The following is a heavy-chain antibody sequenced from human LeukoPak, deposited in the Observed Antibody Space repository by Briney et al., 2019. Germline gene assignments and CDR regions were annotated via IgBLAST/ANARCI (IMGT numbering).Heavy chain of an antibody. CDR3: TREDDSSGYRPFDI. Sequence: ASVKVSCKASGYTFTGYYIHWVRQAPGQGLEWMGRINPNSGGTNYAQKFQGRVTMTRDTSISTAYMDLSSLRSDDTAVYYCTREDDSSGYRPFDIWGQGTMVTVSS. V-gene: IGHV1-2*06. CDR1: GYTFTGYY. J-gene: IGHJ3*02. D-gene: IGHD3-22*01. CDR2: INPNSGGT.